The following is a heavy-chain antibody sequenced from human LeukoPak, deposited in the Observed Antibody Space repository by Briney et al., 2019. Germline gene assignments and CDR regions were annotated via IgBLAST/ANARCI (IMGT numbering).Heavy chain of an antibody. J-gene: IGHJ4*02. V-gene: IGHV3-53*01. D-gene: IGHD3-22*01. Sequence: GGSLRLSCAASGFTVSSNYMSWDRQAPGKGLEWVSVIYSGGSTYYADSVKGRFTISRDNSKNTLYLQMNSLRAEDTAVYYCARAGSKASDSSGYYFDYWGQGTLVTVSS. CDR3: ARAGSKASDSSGYYFDY. CDR1: GFTVSSNY. CDR2: IYSGGST.